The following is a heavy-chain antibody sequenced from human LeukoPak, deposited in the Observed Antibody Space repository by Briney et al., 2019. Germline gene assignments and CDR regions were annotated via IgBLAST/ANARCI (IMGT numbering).Heavy chain of an antibody. CDR1: GYTFTSYV. D-gene: IGHD2-2*01. CDR3: AREEPRAYQLLDPTTIYNWFDP. CDR2: MNPNSGNT. Sequence: ASVKVSCKASGYTFTSYVINWVRQATGQGLEWMGWMNPNSGNTGYAQKFQGRVTMTRNTSISTAYMELSSLRSDDTAVYYCAREEPRAYQLLDPTTIYNWFDPWGQGTLVTVSS. V-gene: IGHV1-8*01. J-gene: IGHJ5*02.